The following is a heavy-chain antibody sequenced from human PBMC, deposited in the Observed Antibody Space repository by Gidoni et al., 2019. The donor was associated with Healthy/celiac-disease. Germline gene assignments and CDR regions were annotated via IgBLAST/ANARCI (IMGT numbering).Heavy chain of an antibody. CDR3: ARGPLHDFWSGYFQH. V-gene: IGHV4-34*01. CDR1: GGSLSGYY. D-gene: IGHD3-3*01. Sequence: QVQLQQWGAGLLKPPETLSLTCAVHGGSLSGYYWSWIRQPPGKGLEWIGEINHRGSTNYNPSLKSRVTISVDTSKNQFSLKLSSVTAADTAVYYCARGPLHDFWSGYFQHWGQGTLVTVSS. CDR2: INHRGST. J-gene: IGHJ1*01.